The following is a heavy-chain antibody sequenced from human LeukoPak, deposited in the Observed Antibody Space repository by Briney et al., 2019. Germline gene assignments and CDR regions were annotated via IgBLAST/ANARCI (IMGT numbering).Heavy chain of an antibody. J-gene: IGHJ4*02. D-gene: IGHD1-26*01. V-gene: IGHV3-23*01. CDR1: GFTVTNYG. CDR3: AVPQWELLN. Sequence: GGSLRLSCAASGFTVTNYGMVWVRQAPGKGLEWVSSINGRGDETHHADSVKGRFTISRDNSKNTLYLQMNSLRAEDTAVYSCAVPQWELLNWGQGTLVTVSS. CDR2: INGRGDET.